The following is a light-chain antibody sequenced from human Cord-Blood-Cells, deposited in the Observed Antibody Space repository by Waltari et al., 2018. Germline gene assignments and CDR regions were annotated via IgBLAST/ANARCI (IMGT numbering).Light chain of an antibody. J-gene: IGKJ1*01. CDR1: QSVLYSSNNKNY. CDR3: QQYYSTPWT. Sequence: DIVMTQSPDSLAVSLGERAIINCKSSQSVLYSSNNKNYLAWYQQKPGQPPKLLIYWASTRESVVPYRFSGSGSWTDFTLTISCLQAEDVAVYYCQQYYSTPWTFGQGTKVEIK. CDR2: WAS. V-gene: IGKV4-1*01.